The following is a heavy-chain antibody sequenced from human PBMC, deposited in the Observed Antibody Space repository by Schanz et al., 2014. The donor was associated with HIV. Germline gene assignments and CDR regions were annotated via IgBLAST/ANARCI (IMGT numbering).Heavy chain of an antibody. J-gene: IGHJ5*02. CDR2: ISGFIGNT. CDR3: ARETAEYGRTPVSWFDP. Sequence: QVQLVQSGAEVKKPGASVTVSCKASGYTFSNYGINWGRQAPGQGLEWMGWISGFIGNTNYAKNLQARVTMTTDTLTSTVYMELSSLRSEDTAVYYCARETAEYGRTPVSWFDPWGQGTLVTVSP. V-gene: IGHV1-18*01. CDR1: GYTFSNYG. D-gene: IGHD6-6*01.